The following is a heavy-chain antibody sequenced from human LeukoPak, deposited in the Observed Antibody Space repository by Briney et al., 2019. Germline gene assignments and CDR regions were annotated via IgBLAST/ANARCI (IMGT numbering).Heavy chain of an antibody. CDR3: ARGGITIFGVVITNDY. J-gene: IGHJ4*02. CDR2: INWNGGST. V-gene: IGHV3-20*04. CDR1: GFTFDDYG. Sequence: PGGSLRLSCAASGFTFDDYGMSWVRQAPGKGLEWVSSINWNGGSTGYADSVKGRFTISRDNAKNSLYLQMNSLRAEDTAFYYCARGGITIFGVVITNDYWGQGTLVIVSS. D-gene: IGHD3-3*01.